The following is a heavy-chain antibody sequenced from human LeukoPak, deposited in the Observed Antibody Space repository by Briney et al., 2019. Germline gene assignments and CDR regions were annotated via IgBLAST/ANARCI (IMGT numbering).Heavy chain of an antibody. CDR1: GGSFSGYY. CDR2: INHSGST. J-gene: IGHJ5*02. D-gene: IGHD2-15*01. V-gene: IGHV4-34*01. CDR3: ARSGLYCSGGSCRNWFDP. Sequence: SETLSLTCAVYGGSFSGYYWSWIRQPPGKGLEWIGEINHSGSTNYNPSLKSRVTISVDTSKNQFSLKLSSVTAADTAVYYCARSGLYCSGGSCRNWFDPWGQGTLVTVSS.